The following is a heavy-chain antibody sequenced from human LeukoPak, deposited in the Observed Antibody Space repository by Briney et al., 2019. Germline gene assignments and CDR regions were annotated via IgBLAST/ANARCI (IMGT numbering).Heavy chain of an antibody. CDR3: ARVAGSIDY. J-gene: IGHJ4*02. CDR2: MNPNRGYT. CDR1: GYTFTTYD. D-gene: IGHD6-19*01. Sequence: ASVTVSCKASGYTFTTYDINWVRQATGQGLEWMGWMNPNRGYTGYAQKFQGRVTITRDTSISTAYMELSSLRSEDTAVYYCARVAGSIDYWGQGTLVTVSS. V-gene: IGHV1-8*03.